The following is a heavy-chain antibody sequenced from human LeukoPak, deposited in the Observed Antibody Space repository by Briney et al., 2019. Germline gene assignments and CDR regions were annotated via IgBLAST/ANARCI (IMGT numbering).Heavy chain of an antibody. J-gene: IGHJ1*01. V-gene: IGHV3-53*01. CDR3: ASTPYYYDSSGYYGYFQH. CDR2: IYSGGST. Sequence: GGSLRLSCAASGFTFSSNYMSWVRQAPGKGLEWVSVIYSGGSTYYADSVKGRFTISRDNSKNTLYLQMNSLRAEDTAVYYCASTPYYYDSSGYYGYFQHWGQGTLVTVSS. D-gene: IGHD3-22*01. CDR1: GFTFSSNY.